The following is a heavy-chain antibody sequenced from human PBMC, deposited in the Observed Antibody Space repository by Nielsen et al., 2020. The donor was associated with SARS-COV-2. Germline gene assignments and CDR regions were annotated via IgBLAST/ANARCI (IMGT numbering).Heavy chain of an antibody. J-gene: IGHJ5*02. V-gene: IGHV3-53*05. Sequence: GESLKISCAASGFSVSSHDMNWVRQAPGKGLQWVSLIYSDGSTKYADSVKGRFTISRDNSRNTVYLQMNSLRSEDTAVYYCARHQYSHTRFDPWGQGTLVTVSS. CDR2: IYSDGST. CDR1: GFSVSSHD. D-gene: IGHD5-18*01. CDR3: ARHQYSHTRFDP.